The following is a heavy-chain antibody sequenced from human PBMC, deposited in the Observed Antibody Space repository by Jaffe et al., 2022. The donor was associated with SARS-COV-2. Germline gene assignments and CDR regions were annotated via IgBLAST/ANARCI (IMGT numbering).Heavy chain of an antibody. CDR2: ISSSSSYI. CDR3: ARDGVAVQYFQH. CDR1: GFTFSSYS. V-gene: IGHV3-21*01. Sequence: EVQLVESGGGLVKPGGSLRLSCAASGFTFSSYSMNWVRQAPGKGLEWVSSISSSSSYIYYADSVKGRFTISRDNAKNSLYLQMNSLRAEDTAVYYCARDGVAVQYFQHWGQGTLVTVSS. J-gene: IGHJ1*01. D-gene: IGHD6-19*01.